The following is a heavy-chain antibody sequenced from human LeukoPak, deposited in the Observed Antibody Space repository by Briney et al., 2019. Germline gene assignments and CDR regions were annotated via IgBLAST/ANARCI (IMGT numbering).Heavy chain of an antibody. Sequence: SETLSLTCGVSGGSISTSYWWSWVRQPPGKGLEWIGEIYHSGSTNYNPSLKSRVTISMDKSKNQFSLNMSSVTAADTAVYYCARHMEGVLQFDPWGQGTLVTVSS. CDR1: GGSISTSYW. J-gene: IGHJ5*02. CDR3: ARHMEGVLQFDP. V-gene: IGHV4-4*02. CDR2: IYHSGST. D-gene: IGHD5-24*01.